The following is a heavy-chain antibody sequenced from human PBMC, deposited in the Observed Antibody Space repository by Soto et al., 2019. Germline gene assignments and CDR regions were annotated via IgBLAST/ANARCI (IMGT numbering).Heavy chain of an antibody. CDR1: GFTFSSYG. J-gene: IGHJ6*02. Sequence: QVQLVESGGGVVQPGRSLRLSCAASGFTFSSYGMHWVRQAPGKGLEWVAGIWYDGSNKYYADSVKGRFTISRDNSKNTLYLQMNSLRAEDTAVYYCARDHGVIAAALRVYYGMDVWGQGTTVTVSS. V-gene: IGHV3-33*01. CDR3: ARDHGVIAAALRVYYGMDV. D-gene: IGHD6-13*01. CDR2: IWYDGSNK.